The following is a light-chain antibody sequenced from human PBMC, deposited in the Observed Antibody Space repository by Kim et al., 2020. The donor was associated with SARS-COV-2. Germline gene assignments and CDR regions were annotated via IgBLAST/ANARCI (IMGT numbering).Light chain of an antibody. V-gene: IGKV1-12*01. Sequence: VGERVSLSCRASHDATAWVAWYKQTPRKDPIPPIFAAYSLQSGVPPRISVSGSRTDFTLTITTLQHADFANYFCHQTNTFPLTFGGGTKVYIK. CDR3: HQTNTFPLT. J-gene: IGKJ4*01. CDR2: AAY. CDR1: HDATAW.